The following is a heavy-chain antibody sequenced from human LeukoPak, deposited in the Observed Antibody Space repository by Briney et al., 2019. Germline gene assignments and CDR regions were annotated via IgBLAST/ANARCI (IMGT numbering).Heavy chain of an antibody. Sequence: QTGGSLRLSCVASGFTVSSNYMSWVREAPGKGLEWVSAIFSGGSTFYADSVTGRFTISRDNSKNTVYLEMNSLRAEDTAVYYCARDLKTSGWYGDFDYWGQGTLVTVSS. CDR3: ARDLKTSGWYGDFDY. CDR2: IFSGGST. V-gene: IGHV3-53*01. J-gene: IGHJ4*02. CDR1: GFTVSSNY. D-gene: IGHD6-19*01.